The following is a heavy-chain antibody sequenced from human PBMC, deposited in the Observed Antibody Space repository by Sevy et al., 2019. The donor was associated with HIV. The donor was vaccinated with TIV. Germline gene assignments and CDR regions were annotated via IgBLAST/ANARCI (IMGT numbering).Heavy chain of an antibody. J-gene: IGHJ3*02. CDR2: IRYEGSNK. Sequence: GGSLRLSCAASGFTFSSYGMHWVRQAPGKGLEWVAFIRYEGSNKYYADSVKGRFTISRDNSKNTLYLQMNSLRAEDTAVYYCAPMVQGVGGAFDIWGQGTMVTVSS. V-gene: IGHV3-30*02. D-gene: IGHD3-10*01. CDR3: APMVQGVGGAFDI. CDR1: GFTFSSYG.